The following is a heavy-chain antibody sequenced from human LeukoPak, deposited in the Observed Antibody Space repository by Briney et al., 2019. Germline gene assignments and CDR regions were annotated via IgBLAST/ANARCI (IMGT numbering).Heavy chain of an antibody. Sequence: GGSLRLSCAASGFTFSSYAMSWVRQAPGKGLEWVSAISGSGGSTYYADSVKGRFTISRDNSKNTLYLQMNSLRAEDTAVYYCARDGRALGAFDIWGQGTMVTVSS. D-gene: IGHD1-14*01. J-gene: IGHJ3*02. CDR2: ISGSGGST. CDR1: GFTFSSYA. V-gene: IGHV3-23*01. CDR3: ARDGRALGAFDI.